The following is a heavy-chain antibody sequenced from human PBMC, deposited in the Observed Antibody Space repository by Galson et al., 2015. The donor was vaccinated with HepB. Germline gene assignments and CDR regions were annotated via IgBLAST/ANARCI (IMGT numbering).Heavy chain of an antibody. CDR1: GFSLGTSGVG. J-gene: IGHJ4*02. Sequence: PALVKPTQTLTLTCTFSGFSLGTSGVGVGWIRQPPGKALEWLALIYWADDKRYSPSLKSRLTITEDTSKNQVVLTMTNMDPVDTATYHCAPKGGRGGPFDYWGQGTLVTVSS. CDR3: APKGGRGGPFDY. V-gene: IGHV2-5*02. D-gene: IGHD3-16*01. CDR2: IYWADDK.